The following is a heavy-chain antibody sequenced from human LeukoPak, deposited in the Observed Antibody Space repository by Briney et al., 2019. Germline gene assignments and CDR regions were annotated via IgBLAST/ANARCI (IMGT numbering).Heavy chain of an antibody. D-gene: IGHD4-17*01. CDR3: ARDTSDYGDFDFDY. Sequence: RESLRLSCAASGFTFSSYAMSWVRQAPGKGLEWVSAISGSGGSTYYADSVKGRFTISRDNSKNTLYLQMSSLRAGDTAVYYCARDTSDYGDFDFDYWGQGTLVTVSS. V-gene: IGHV3-23*01. CDR2: ISGSGGST. CDR1: GFTFSSYA. J-gene: IGHJ4*02.